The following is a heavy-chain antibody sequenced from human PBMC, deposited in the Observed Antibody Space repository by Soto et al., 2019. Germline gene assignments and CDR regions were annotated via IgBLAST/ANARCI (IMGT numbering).Heavy chain of an antibody. V-gene: IGHV4-59*01. D-gene: IGHD1-26*01. CDR1: GGSIGGDS. J-gene: IGHJ6*02. Sequence: SETLSLTCTVSGGSIGGDSWSWIRQSPGKGLDFIGYIYHSGSTNYNPSLKSRVTISMDTSKNQFSLRLSSVTAADTAVYYCARDLGNSGSYYALRYYYGMDVWGQGTTVTVSS. CDR3: ARDLGNSGSYYALRYYYGMDV. CDR2: IYHSGST.